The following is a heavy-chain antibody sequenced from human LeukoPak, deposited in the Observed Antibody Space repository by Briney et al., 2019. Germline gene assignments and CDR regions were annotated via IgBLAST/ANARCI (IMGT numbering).Heavy chain of an antibody. V-gene: IGHV4-38-2*01. Sequence: SETLSLTCAVSGGSISSGAYWGWVRQPPGKGLEWIGTIYHSGTTYYNPSLKSRVPISIDKSKNQFSLKLSSVTAADTAVYYCANSWYYLDSSGLPKSDAFDRWGQGTLVTVSS. J-gene: IGHJ3*01. CDR1: GGSISSGAY. CDR3: ANSWYYLDSSGLPKSDAFDR. CDR2: IYHSGTT. D-gene: IGHD3-22*01.